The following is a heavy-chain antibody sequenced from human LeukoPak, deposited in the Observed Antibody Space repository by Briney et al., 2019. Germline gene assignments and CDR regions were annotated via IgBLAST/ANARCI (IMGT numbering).Heavy chain of an antibody. CDR2: ISGSGGST. V-gene: IGHV3-23*01. J-gene: IGHJ4*02. CDR1: GFTFSSYA. Sequence: PGGSLRLSCAASGFTFSSYAMSWVRQAPGKGLEWVSAISGSGGSTYYADSVKGRFTISRDNSKNTLYLQMNSLRAEDTAVYYCANGGRPYGRGRSFDYWGQGTLVTVSS. CDR3: ANGGRPYGRGRSFDY. D-gene: IGHD2-15*01.